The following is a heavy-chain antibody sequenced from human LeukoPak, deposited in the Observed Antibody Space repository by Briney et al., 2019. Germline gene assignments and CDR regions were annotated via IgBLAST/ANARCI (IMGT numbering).Heavy chain of an antibody. CDR1: GYTFTGYY. Sequence: GAAVTVSCKASGYTFTGYYMHWVRQAPGQGLEWMGWINLNSGGTNYAQKFQGRVTMTRATSISKAYMELSRLRSDDTAVYYCARDKAVAGHFDYWGQGTLVIVSS. V-gene: IGHV1-2*02. D-gene: IGHD6-19*01. CDR3: ARDKAVAGHFDY. J-gene: IGHJ4*02. CDR2: INLNSGGT.